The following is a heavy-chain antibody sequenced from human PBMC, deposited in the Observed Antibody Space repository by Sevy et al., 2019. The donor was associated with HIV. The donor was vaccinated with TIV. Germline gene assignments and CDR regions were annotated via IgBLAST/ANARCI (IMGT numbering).Heavy chain of an antibody. Sequence: GESLKISCKGSGYSFTNYWIAWVRQMPGKGLEWMGIIYPGDSDTRYNQSFQGQVTISADKSMNTAYLQWGSLKASDTAMYYCARRSSGAIWYFDLWGRGTLVTVSS. CDR2: IYPGDSDT. CDR1: GYSFTNYW. CDR3: ARRSSGAIWYFDL. J-gene: IGHJ2*01. D-gene: IGHD3-10*01. V-gene: IGHV5-51*01.